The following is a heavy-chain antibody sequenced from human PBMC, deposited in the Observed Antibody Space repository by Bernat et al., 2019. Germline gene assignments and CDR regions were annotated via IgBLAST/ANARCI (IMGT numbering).Heavy chain of an antibody. CDR3: AKPPKTAGRRKNWLEP. CDR1: GFTFSSYA. D-gene: IGHD2-21*02. CDR2: ISGSGGST. J-gene: IGHJ5*02. V-gene: IGHV3-23*01. Sequence: EVQLLESGGGLVQPGGSLRLSCAASGFTFSSYAMSWVRQAPGKGLEWVSAISGSGGSTYYADSVKGRFTISRDESKNTLYLQMNSLRAEDTAVDYCAKPPKTAGRRKNWLEPWDQGTLVTVSS.